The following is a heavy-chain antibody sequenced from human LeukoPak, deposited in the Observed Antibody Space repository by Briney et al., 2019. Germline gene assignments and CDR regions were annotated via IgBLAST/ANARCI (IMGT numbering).Heavy chain of an antibody. V-gene: IGHV4-59*08. CDR3: ARALTRGNFDY. J-gene: IGHJ4*02. D-gene: IGHD6-25*01. CDR1: SGSISIYY. Sequence: SETLSLTCTVSSGSISIYYWSWIRQPPGKGLEWIGYIYYSGSTNYNPSLKSRVTISVDTSKNQFSLKLSSVTAADTAVYYCARALTRGNFDYWGQGTLVTVSS. CDR2: IYYSGST.